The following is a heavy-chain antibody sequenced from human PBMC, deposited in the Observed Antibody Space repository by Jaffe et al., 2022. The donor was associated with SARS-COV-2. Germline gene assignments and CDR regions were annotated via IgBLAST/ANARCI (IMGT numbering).Heavy chain of an antibody. CDR3: ARVRGYNYGFSFDY. CDR1: GFTFSDYS. CDR2: ISTSNTI. V-gene: IGHV3-48*02. D-gene: IGHD5-18*01. Sequence: EVQLVESGGGLVQPGGSLRLSCAASGFTFSDYSMNWVRQAPGKGLQWVSYISTSNTIYYADSVKGRFTISRDNAKNSLYLEMNSLRDEDTAVYYCARVRGYNYGFSFDYWGQGTLVTVSS. J-gene: IGHJ4*02.